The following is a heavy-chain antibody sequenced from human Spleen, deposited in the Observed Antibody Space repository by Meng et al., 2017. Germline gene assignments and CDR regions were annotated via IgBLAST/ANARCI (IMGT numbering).Heavy chain of an antibody. CDR1: GGSFSDYY. CDR2: INHSGST. J-gene: IGHJ4*02. D-gene: IGHD4-11*01. CDR3: ARGPTTMAHDFDY. Sequence: RPPQWGAGLLIPSETLPHHCVVSGGSFSDYYWSWIRQPPGKGLEWIGEINHSGSTNYNPSLESRATISVDTSQNNLSLKLSSVTAADSAVYYCARGPTTMAHDFDYWGQGTLVTVSS. V-gene: IGHV4-34*01.